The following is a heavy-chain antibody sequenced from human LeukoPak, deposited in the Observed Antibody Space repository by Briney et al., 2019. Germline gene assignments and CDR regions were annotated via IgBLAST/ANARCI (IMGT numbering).Heavy chain of an antibody. D-gene: IGHD3-10*01. J-gene: IGHJ4*02. V-gene: IGHV3-23*01. CDR2: ISVSGGST. CDR3: AKDNWPNYYGSGNYYKGFDY. Sequence: PGGSLRLSCAASGFTFTSYAMSWVRQAPGKGLEWVSGISVSGGSTYYADSVKGRFTISRDNSENTLYPQMNSLRAEDTAVYYCAKDNWPNYYGSGNYYKGFDYWGQGTLVTVSS. CDR1: GFTFTSYA.